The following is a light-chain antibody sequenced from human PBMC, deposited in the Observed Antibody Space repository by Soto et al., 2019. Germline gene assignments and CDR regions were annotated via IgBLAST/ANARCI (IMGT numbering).Light chain of an antibody. V-gene: IGLV1-47*01. CDR1: SSNSGSNY. Sequence: QSVLTQPPSASGTPGQRVTSSWSGSSSNSGSNYVYWYQHLTGTAPKLLIYRNNQRPSGVPDRFSGSKSGTSASLAISGLRSEDEADYYCATWDDSLSNYVFGTGTKVTVL. CDR3: ATWDDSLSNYV. CDR2: RNN. J-gene: IGLJ1*01.